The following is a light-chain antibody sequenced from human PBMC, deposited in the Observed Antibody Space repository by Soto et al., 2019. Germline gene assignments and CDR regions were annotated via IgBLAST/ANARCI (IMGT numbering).Light chain of an antibody. CDR2: STN. J-gene: IGLJ3*02. V-gene: IGLV8-61*01. CDR3: VLYMGSGTWV. CDR1: SGSVSTSYY. Sequence: QAVVTQEPSFSVSPGGTVTLTCGVSSGSVSTSYYPSWYQQTPGQAPRTLIYSTNTRSSGVPDRFSGSILGNKAALTITGAQADDEYDYYCVLYMGSGTWVFGGGTKLTVL.